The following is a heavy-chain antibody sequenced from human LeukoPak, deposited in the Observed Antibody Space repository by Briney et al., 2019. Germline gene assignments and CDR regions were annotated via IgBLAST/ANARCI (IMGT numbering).Heavy chain of an antibody. J-gene: IGHJ4*02. CDR1: GFTFNNYN. CDR2: ISSSSSYI. Sequence: GGSLRLSCATSGFTFNNYNMNWVRQAPGKGLEWVSFISSSSSYIYYADSVKGRFTISRDNAKNSLYLQMNSLRAEDTAVYYCARGSSSWYYFDYWGQGTLVTVSS. D-gene: IGHD6-13*01. CDR3: ARGSSSWYYFDY. V-gene: IGHV3-21*01.